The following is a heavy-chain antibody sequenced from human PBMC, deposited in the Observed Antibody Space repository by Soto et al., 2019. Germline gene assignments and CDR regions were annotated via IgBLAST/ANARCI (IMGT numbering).Heavy chain of an antibody. CDR1: GYTFTRSG. V-gene: IGHV1-18*01. CDR3: AREGVAPYYYYQMDV. Sequence: ASVKVSCKASGYTFTRSGISWVRQAPGQGLEWMGWISTYNGDTNYAQTFQGRVTMTTDTSTSTVHMEVRSLRSDDTAVYYCAREGVAPYYYYQMDVWGPGTAVTVSS. J-gene: IGHJ6*02. D-gene: IGHD5-12*01. CDR2: ISTYNGDT.